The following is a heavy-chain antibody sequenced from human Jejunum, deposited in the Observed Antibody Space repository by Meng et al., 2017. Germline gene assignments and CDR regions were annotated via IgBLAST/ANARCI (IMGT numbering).Heavy chain of an antibody. CDR2: ISATAGSS. J-gene: IGHJ3*01. Sequence: GESLKLSCTASGFDFSNYGMSWVRQAPGKGLEWVSVISATAGSSHYADSVKGRFTISRDNSQNTLYLQMNSLRAEDTAVYYCAKDQSPPSSNYYYAFDVWGQGTKVTVSS. D-gene: IGHD3-22*01. CDR1: GFDFSNYG. V-gene: IGHV3-23*01. CDR3: AKDQSPPSSNYYYAFDV.